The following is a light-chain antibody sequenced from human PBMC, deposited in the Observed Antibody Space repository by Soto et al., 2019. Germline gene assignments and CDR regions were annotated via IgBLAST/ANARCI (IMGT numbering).Light chain of an antibody. Sequence: DIQMTQSPPTLSASVGARVPITCRASETISSWLAWYQQKPGKAPKLLIYKASSLESGVPSRFSGSGSGTEFTLTISSLQPDDFATYYCQQYNSYPYTFGQGTKVDIK. V-gene: IGKV1-5*03. CDR3: QQYNSYPYT. J-gene: IGKJ2*01. CDR1: ETISSW. CDR2: KAS.